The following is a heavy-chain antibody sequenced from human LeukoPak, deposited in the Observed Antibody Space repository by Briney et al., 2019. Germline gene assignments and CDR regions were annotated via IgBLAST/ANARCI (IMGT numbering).Heavy chain of an antibody. CDR3: ARVRAVIVVVPAPNWFDP. Sequence: PSETLSLTCAVYGGSFSGYYWSWIRQPPGKGLEWIGETNHSGSTNYNPSLKSRVTISVDTSKNQFSLKLSSVTAADTAVYYCARVRAVIVVVPAPNWFDPWGQGTLVTVSS. CDR2: TNHSGST. V-gene: IGHV4-34*01. J-gene: IGHJ5*02. D-gene: IGHD2-2*01. CDR1: GGSFSGYY.